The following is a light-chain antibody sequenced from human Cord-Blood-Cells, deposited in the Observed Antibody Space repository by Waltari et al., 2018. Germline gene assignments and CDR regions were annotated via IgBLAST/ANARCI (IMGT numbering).Light chain of an antibody. V-gene: IGKV1-39*01. CDR1: RSISSY. J-gene: IGKJ2*01. CDR2: AAS. Sequence: DIQMTHCPSSRFASVGSRVTITGQASRSISSYLNWYQPKPGKAAKLLIYAASSLQTGVPSRFSGSGSGTDFTLTISSLQPEDIATYYSQQRHSTPYTFGQGAKLEIK. CDR3: QQRHSTPYT.